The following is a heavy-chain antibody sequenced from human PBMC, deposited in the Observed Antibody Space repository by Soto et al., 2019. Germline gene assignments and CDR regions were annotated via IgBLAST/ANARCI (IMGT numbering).Heavy chain of an antibody. D-gene: IGHD6-19*01. CDR3: ARHRAVAGLDY. CDR1: GDSVNSDNYY. J-gene: IGHJ4*02. V-gene: IGHV4-39*01. CDR2: IYFSGST. Sequence: SETLSLTCDVFGDSVNSDNYYWTWFRQPPGKDLEWIGNIYFSGSTYYNPSLNSRVTLSIDTSKNHFSLKLTSVTAADTAMYYCARHRAVAGLDYWGQGTLVTI.